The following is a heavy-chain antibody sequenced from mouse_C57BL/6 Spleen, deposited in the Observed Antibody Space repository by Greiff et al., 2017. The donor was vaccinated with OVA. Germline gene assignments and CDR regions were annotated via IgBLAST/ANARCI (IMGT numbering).Heavy chain of an antibody. J-gene: IGHJ4*01. CDR2: IWTGGGT. CDR3: ARNPLGYDVDYYAMDY. D-gene: IGHD2-2*01. V-gene: IGHV2-9-1*01. CDR1: GFSLTSYA. Sequence: VQRVESGPGLVAPSQSLSITCTVSGFSLTSYAISWVRQPPGKGLEWLGVIWTGGGTNYNSALKSRLSISKDNSKSQVFVKMNSLQTDDTARYYCARNPLGYDVDYYAMDYWGQGTSVTVSS.